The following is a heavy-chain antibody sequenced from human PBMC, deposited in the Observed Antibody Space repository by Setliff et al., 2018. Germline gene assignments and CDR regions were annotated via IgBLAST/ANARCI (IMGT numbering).Heavy chain of an antibody. CDR1: GYTFLSYG. D-gene: IGHD3-3*01. J-gene: IGHJ4*02. CDR3: ARAPRLEWMLPTFDY. Sequence: GASVKVSCKAVGYTFLSYGLSWVRQAPGQGLEWMGWISAYTGKTDYAQNFQGRVTMTTDTSTSTGYMELRSLRYDDTAVYYCARAPRLEWMLPTFDYWGQGTPVTVSS. V-gene: IGHV1-18*01. CDR2: ISAYTGKT.